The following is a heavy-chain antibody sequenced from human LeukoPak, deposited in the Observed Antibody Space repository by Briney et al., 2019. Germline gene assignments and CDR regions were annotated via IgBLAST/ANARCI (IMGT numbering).Heavy chain of an antibody. CDR1: GFTFSTYW. Sequence: GGSLRLSCAASGFTFSTYWMSWVRQAPGMGLEWVANIKQDGSEKYYVDSVKGRFTISRDNAKNSLFLQMNSLRAEDTAVYYCARVRCSSNSCFPDYWGQGTLVTVSS. CDR2: IKQDGSEK. CDR3: ARVRCSSNSCFPDY. J-gene: IGHJ4*02. V-gene: IGHV3-7*01. D-gene: IGHD2-2*01.